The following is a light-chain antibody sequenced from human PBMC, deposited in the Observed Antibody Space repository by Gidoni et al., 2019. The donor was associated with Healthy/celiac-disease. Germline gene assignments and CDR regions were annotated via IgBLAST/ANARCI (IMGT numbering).Light chain of an antibody. CDR2: EDN. Sequence: NFMLTQPHSLSESPGKTVTISCTGSSGSIASNYVQWYQQRPGSAPTTVIYEDNQRPSGVPDRFSGSIDSSPNSASLTISGLKTEDEADYYCQSYDSSTRWVFGGGTKLTVL. J-gene: IGLJ3*02. V-gene: IGLV6-57*02. CDR1: SGSIASNY. CDR3: QSYDSSTRWV.